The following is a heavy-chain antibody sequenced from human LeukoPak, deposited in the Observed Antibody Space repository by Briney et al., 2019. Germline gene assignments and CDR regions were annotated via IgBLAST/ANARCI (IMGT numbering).Heavy chain of an antibody. CDR1: GGSISSNSYY. CDR2: IYYSGST. Sequence: PSETLSLTCTVSGGSISSNSYYWGWIRQPPGKGLEWIGSIYYSGSTYYNPSLKSRVTISVDTSKNQFSLKLSSVTAADTAVYYCARLDWGSSWNLPGYYFDYWGQGTLVTVSS. V-gene: IGHV4-39*01. J-gene: IGHJ4*02. CDR3: ARLDWGSSWNLPGYYFDY. D-gene: IGHD6-13*01.